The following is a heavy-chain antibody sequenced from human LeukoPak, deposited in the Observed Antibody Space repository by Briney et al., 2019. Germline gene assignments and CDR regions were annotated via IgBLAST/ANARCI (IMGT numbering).Heavy chain of an antibody. D-gene: IGHD2-15*01. CDR2: IYWDDDK. V-gene: IGHV2-5*02. Sequence: ESGPTLVKPTQTLTLTCTFSGFSPSTSGVGVGWIRQPPGKALEWLALIYWDDDKRYSPSLKSRLTITKDTSKNQVVLTMTNMDPVDTATYYCARPVVVVAAPTYYFDYWGQGTLVTVSS. CDR3: ARPVVVVAAPTYYFDY. J-gene: IGHJ4*02. CDR1: GFSPSTSGVG.